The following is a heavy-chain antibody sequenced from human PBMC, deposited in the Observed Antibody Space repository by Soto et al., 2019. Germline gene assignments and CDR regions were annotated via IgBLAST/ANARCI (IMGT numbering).Heavy chain of an antibody. V-gene: IGHV3-15*01. Sequence: GGSLRLSCAASGFTFTNAWMSWVRQASGKGLEWVGRIKSKTDGETTDYAAPVKGRFTISRDDSKNTLYLHMSSLQTEDTALYYCTTDFKGDTAVDYRGQGTLVTVSS. J-gene: IGHJ4*02. CDR1: GFTFTNAW. CDR3: TTDFKGDTAVDY. D-gene: IGHD5-18*01. CDR2: IKSKTDGETT.